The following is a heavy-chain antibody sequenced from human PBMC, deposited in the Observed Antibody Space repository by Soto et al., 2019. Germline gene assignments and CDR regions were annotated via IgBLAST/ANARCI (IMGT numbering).Heavy chain of an antibody. D-gene: IGHD3-3*01. V-gene: IGHV3-30*03. CDR1: GFTFSSYG. J-gene: IGHJ5*02. CDR2: ISYDGSNK. CDR3: AIGLYDFWSGPYGDWFDP. Sequence: GGSLRLSCAAYGFTFSSYGLHWVRQAPGKGLEWVAVISYDGSNKYYADSVKGRFTISRDNSKNTLYLQMNSLGAVDTAVYYCAIGLYDFWSGPYGDWFDPWGKGTMVTVSS.